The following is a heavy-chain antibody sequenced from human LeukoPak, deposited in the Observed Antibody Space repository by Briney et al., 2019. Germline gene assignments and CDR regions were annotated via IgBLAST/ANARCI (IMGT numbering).Heavy chain of an antibody. D-gene: IGHD4-17*01. CDR3: ARGGDGDYNDAFDI. J-gene: IGHJ3*02. CDR2: IYPGDSDT. V-gene: IGHV5-51*01. Sequence: KVSCKASGGTFSSYAISWVRQAPGQGLEWMGIIYPGDSDTRYSPSFQGQVTISADKSISTAYLQWSSLKASDTAMYYCARGGDGDYNDAFDIWGQGTMVTVSS. CDR1: GGTFSSYA.